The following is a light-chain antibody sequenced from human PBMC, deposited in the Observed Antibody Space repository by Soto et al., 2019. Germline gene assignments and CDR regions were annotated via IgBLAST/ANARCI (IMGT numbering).Light chain of an antibody. CDR3: SSYAGNLL. V-gene: IGLV2-14*01. Sequence: QSALTQPASVSGSPGQSITISCTGTSSDVGGYNYVSCYQQHPGKAPKLMIYEVSNRPSGVSNRFSGSKSGNTASLTISGLQAEDEADYYCSSYAGNLLFGGGTKLTVL. CDR1: SSDVGGYNY. CDR2: EVS. J-gene: IGLJ3*02.